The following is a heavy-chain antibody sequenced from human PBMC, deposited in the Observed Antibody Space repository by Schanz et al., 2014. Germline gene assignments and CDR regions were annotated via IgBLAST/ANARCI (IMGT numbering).Heavy chain of an antibody. CDR3: AKDCPSDYGDHCFDF. CDR2: ISGRGGRT. CDR1: GFTFSNHA. V-gene: IGHV3-23*04. J-gene: IGHJ4*02. Sequence: VQLVESGGGVVQPWRSLRLSCAASGFTFSNHAMSWVRQAPGKGLEWVSAISGRGGRTYYADSVKGRFTISRDNSKNTLYLQMNSLRAEDTAVYYCAKDCPSDYGDHCFDFWGQGTLVTVSS. D-gene: IGHD4-17*01.